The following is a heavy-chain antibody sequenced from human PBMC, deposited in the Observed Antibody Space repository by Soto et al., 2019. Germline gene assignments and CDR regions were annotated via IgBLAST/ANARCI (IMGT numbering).Heavy chain of an antibody. J-gene: IGHJ4*02. D-gene: IGHD1-26*01. CDR1: GFTFSTYT. CDR3: VREDGKVGTNSAFDY. CDR2: INGRGNYI. V-gene: IGHV3-21*01. Sequence: GGSLRLSCASSGFTFSTYTMNWVRQAPGKGLEWVSSINGRGNYIYYAESVKGRLTISRDNAKNSLYLQMGRLRAEDTALYYCVREDGKVGTNSAFDYWGLGALVTVSS.